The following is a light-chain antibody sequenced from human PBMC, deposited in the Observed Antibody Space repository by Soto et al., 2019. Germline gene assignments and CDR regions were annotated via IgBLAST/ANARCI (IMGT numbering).Light chain of an antibody. J-gene: IGKJ3*01. Sequence: EIVLTQSPATLSLSPGERATLSCRASQGISTYLAWYQQKPGQAPRLLIYAAANRATGIPARFSGSGSGTDSTLSLRSLEPEDCPVYYCQQRGNRHLTFDPLTKVDIK. CDR3: QQRGNRHLT. CDR2: AAA. CDR1: QGISTY. V-gene: IGKV3-11*01.